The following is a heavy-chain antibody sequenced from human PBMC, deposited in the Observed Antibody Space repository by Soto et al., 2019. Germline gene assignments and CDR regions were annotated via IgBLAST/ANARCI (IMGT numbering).Heavy chain of an antibody. V-gene: IGHV1-2*02. J-gene: IGHJ4*02. D-gene: IGHD3-3*01. CDR2: INPNSGGT. CDR3: ARAPSHYDFWSGYLQYYFDY. Sequence: ASVKVSCKASGYTFTGYYMHWVRQAPGQGLEWMGWINPNSGGTNYAQKFQGRVTMTRDTSISTAYMELSRLRSDDTAVYYCARAPSHYDFWSGYLQYYFDYWGQGTLVTVS. CDR1: GYTFTGYY.